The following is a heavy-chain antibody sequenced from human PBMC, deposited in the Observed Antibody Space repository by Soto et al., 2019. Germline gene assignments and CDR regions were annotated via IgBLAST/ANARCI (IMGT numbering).Heavy chain of an antibody. Sequence: ASVKVSCKASGYTFNSRYIHWVRQAPGQGLEWMGTINPSGGGTGYGQKFQGRVTMTRDSSTSTVYMELSSLRSEDTAVYYCARDHDGSGYYVFDYWGQGTLVTVSS. CDR3: ARDHDGSGYYVFDY. CDR2: INPSGGGT. V-gene: IGHV1-46*02. J-gene: IGHJ4*02. CDR1: GYTFNSRY. D-gene: IGHD3-22*01.